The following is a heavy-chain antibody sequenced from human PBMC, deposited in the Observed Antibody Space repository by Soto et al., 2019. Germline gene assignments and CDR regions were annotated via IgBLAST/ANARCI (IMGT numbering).Heavy chain of an antibody. CDR3: ARPREAGKYYYGVDV. V-gene: IGHV5-51*01. J-gene: IGHJ6*02. Sequence: EVQLVQSGAEVKKPGESLKISCKGSGYSFTSYWLGWVRQMPGKGLEWMGIIYPGDSDTRYSPSFQGQVTISADKSISTAYLQWSSMTASDTAMYYCARPREAGKYYYGVDVWGQGTTVTVSS. CDR2: IYPGDSDT. CDR1: GYSFTSYW. D-gene: IGHD6-19*01.